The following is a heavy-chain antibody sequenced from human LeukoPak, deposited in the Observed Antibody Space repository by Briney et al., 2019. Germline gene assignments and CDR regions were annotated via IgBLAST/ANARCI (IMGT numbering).Heavy chain of an antibody. D-gene: IGHD3-10*01. CDR1: GYSISSGYY. CDR3: ARADHNSGSNAFDI. V-gene: IGHV4-38-2*02. Sequence: SETLSLTCTVSGYSISSGYYWGWIRQPPGKGLEWIGSIYHSGSTYYNPSLKSRVTISVDTSKNQFSLKLSSVTAADTAVYYCARADHNSGSNAFDIWGQGTMVTVSS. CDR2: IYHSGST. J-gene: IGHJ3*02.